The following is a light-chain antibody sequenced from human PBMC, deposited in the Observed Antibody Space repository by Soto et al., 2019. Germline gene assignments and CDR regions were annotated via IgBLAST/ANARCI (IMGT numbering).Light chain of an antibody. CDR2: DAS. J-gene: IGKJ2*01. V-gene: IGKV1-5*01. Sequence: DIQMTQSPSTLSASVGDRVTITCRASQSISSWLAWYQQKPGKATKLLIFDASNLESGVPSRFSGSGSGTEFTLTISSLQPDDFATYYCQQYNSYLYTFGQGTKLEIK. CDR3: QQYNSYLYT. CDR1: QSISSW.